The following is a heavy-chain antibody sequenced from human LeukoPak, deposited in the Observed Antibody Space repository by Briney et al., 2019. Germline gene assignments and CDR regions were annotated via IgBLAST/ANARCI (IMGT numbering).Heavy chain of an antibody. CDR2: IRQDGSEK. CDR1: GFTFSSYW. CDR3: ARDSYYMDV. J-gene: IGHJ6*03. V-gene: IGHV3-7*01. Sequence: PGGSLRLSCAASGFTFSSYWMGWVRQAPGKGLEWVANIRQDGSEKHYVDSVKGRFTISRDNAKNSLYLQMNSLRAEDTAVYYCARDSYYMDVWGKGTTVTVSS.